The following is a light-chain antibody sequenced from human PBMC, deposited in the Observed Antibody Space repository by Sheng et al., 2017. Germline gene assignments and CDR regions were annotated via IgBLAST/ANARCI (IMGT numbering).Light chain of an antibody. V-gene: IGLV1-36*01. CDR1: GSNIGKNG. CDR3: AAWDASLNGII. J-gene: IGLJ2*01. CDR2: YDD. Sequence: QPVLTQPPSVSAAPRQRVTIPCSGSGSNIGKNGVNWYQQFPGKAPKLLVYYDDLLPPGVSERFSGSKSGTSASLAISGLQSEDEAVYFCAAWDASLNGIIFGGGTKLTVL.